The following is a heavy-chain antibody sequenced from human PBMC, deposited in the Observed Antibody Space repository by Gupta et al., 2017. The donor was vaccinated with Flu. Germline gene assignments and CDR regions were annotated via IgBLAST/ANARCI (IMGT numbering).Heavy chain of an antibody. CDR2: ISGSGGST. CDR3: AXGEGGSGWGLIDY. V-gene: IGHV3-23*01. J-gene: IGHJ4*02. Sequence: EVQLLESGGGLVQPGGSLRLSCAASGFTFSSYAMSWVRQAPGKGLEWVSAISGSGGSTYYADSVKGRFTISRDNSKNTLYLQMNSLRAEXTAVYYCAXGEGGSGWGLIDYWGQGTLVTVSS. CDR1: GFTFSSYA. D-gene: IGHD6-19*01.